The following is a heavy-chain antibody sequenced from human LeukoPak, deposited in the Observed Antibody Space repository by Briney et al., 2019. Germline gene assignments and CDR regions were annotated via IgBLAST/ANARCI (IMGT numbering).Heavy chain of an antibody. CDR1: GFIVSSNY. Sequence: PGGSLRLSCAASGFIVSSNYMSWVRQAPSKRLEWVSIIYSGGSTYYADSVKGRFTISRDNSKNTLCLQMNSLRAEDTAVYYCARHLSGDDIWGQGTMVTVSS. D-gene: IGHD4-17*01. V-gene: IGHV3-53*01. CDR2: IYSGGST. CDR3: ARHLSGDDI. J-gene: IGHJ3*02.